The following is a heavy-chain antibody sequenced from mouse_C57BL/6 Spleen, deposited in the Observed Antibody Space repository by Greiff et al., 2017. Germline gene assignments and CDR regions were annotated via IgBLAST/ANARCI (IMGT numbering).Heavy chain of an antibody. J-gene: IGHJ4*01. V-gene: IGHV14-2*01. CDR1: GFNINDYY. D-gene: IGHD1-1*01. CDR3: ANSVPRDYGSSPYAMDY. Sequence: VQLQQPGAELVKPGASVKLSCTASGFNINDYYMHWVKQRPEQGLEWIGRIDPEDGETKYAPKFKGKATITVDTSSNTAYLQLSSLTSEDSAVYYGANSVPRDYGSSPYAMDYWGQGTSGTVSS. CDR2: IDPEDGET.